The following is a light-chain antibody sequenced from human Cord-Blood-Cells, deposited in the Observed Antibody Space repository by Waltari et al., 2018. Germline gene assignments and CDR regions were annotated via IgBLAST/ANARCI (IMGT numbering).Light chain of an antibody. J-gene: IGLJ2*01. CDR2: EGS. V-gene: IGLV2-23*03. Sequence: QSALTQPASVSGSHGQSITISCTGTSSDVGSYTFVSWYQQHPGKAPKLMIYEGSKRPSGVSNRFSGSKSGNTASLTISGLQAEDEADYYCCSYAGSSTFVVFGGGTKLTVL. CDR3: CSYAGSSTFVV. CDR1: SSDVGSYTF.